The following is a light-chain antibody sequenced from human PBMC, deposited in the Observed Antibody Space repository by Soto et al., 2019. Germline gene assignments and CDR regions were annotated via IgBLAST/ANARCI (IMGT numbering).Light chain of an antibody. CDR1: QTLNNY. J-gene: IGKJ4*01. CDR2: AAS. V-gene: IGKV1-39*01. Sequence: DIKMTQSPSSVSASLSDSVTISCRASQTLNNYLTWFQQKPGKAPKVLIYAASTLQSGVPSRFSGSGSGAEFTLTISSLQTEDFATYYCQQSFSPLLTFGGGTKVDIK. CDR3: QQSFSPLLT.